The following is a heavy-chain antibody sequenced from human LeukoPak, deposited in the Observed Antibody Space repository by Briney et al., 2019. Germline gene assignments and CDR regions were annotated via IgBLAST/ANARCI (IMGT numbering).Heavy chain of an antibody. J-gene: IGHJ3*02. V-gene: IGHV3-23*01. CDR3: ASPDCGGDCSRQIQDAFDI. CDR1: GFTFSSYA. CDR2: ISGSGGST. D-gene: IGHD2-21*02. Sequence: GGSLRLSCAASGFTFSSYAMSWVRQAPGKGLEWVSAISGSGGSTYYADSVKGRFTISRDNSKNTLYLQMNSLRAEDTAVYYCASPDCGGDCSRQIQDAFDIWGQGTMVTVSS.